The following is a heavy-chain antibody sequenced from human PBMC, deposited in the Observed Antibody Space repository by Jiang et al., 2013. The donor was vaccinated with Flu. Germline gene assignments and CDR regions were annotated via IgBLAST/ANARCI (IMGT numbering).Heavy chain of an antibody. V-gene: IGHV1-3*04. CDR1: GYTFTNYA. D-gene: IGHD6-19*01. J-gene: IGHJ4*02. CDR3: ARSFNNPSSGSF. Sequence: PGASVMVSCKASGYTFTNYAMHWVRQAPGQRLEWMGWINTGNGNTKYSQKFQGRVTITRDTSASTAYMELSSLSSEDTAVYYCARSFNNPSSGSFWGQGTLVTVSS. CDR2: INTGNGNT.